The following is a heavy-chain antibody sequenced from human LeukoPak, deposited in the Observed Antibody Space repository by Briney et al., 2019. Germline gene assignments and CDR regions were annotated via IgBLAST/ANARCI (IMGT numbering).Heavy chain of an antibody. Sequence: PGGSLRLSCAASGFIFSTYGMHWVRQAPGKGLEWVAAISYDGSNKYYADSVKGRFTISRDNPKNTLNLQMNSLRAEDTAVYHCAKDVGSNGFDYWGQGTLVIVSS. CDR3: AKDVGSNGFDY. CDR1: GFIFSTYG. CDR2: ISYDGSNK. D-gene: IGHD1-26*01. J-gene: IGHJ4*02. V-gene: IGHV3-30*18.